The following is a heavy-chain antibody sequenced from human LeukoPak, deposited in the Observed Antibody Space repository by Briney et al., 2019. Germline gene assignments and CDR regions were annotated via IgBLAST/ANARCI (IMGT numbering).Heavy chain of an antibody. V-gene: IGHV1-69*04. J-gene: IGHJ4*02. Sequence: SVKVSCKASGGTFSSYAISWVRQAPGQGLVWMGRIIPILGIANYAQKFQGRVTITADKSTSTAYMELSSLRSEDTAVYYCARDVSAARPDYWGQGTLVTVSS. D-gene: IGHD6-6*01. CDR2: IIPILGIA. CDR1: GGTFSSYA. CDR3: ARDVSAARPDY.